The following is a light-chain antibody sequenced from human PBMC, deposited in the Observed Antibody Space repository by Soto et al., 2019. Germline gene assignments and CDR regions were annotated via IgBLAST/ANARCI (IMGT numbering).Light chain of an antibody. V-gene: IGLV2-14*01. Sequence: QSALTQPASVSGSPGQSITISCTGTSSDVGGYDYVSWYQLHPGKAPKLMVFEVSNRPSGVSYRFSGSKSGNTASLTISGLQAEDEADYYCSSHTSSSTVYVFGTGTKVTVL. CDR2: EVS. CDR3: SSHTSSSTVYV. J-gene: IGLJ1*01. CDR1: SSDVGGYDY.